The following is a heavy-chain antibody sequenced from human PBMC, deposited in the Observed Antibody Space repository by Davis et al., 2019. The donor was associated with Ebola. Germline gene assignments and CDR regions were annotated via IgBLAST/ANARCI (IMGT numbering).Heavy chain of an antibody. Sequence: ASVKVSCKASGYTFTSYYMHWVRQAPGQGLEWMGIINPSGGRTSHPQKFQDRVTMTTDTSTSTAYMELRSLRSDDTAVYYCARGPWGWYFDYWGQGTLVTVSS. D-gene: IGHD3-16*01. CDR2: INPSGGRT. CDR1: GYTFTSYY. CDR3: ARGPWGWYFDY. V-gene: IGHV1-46*01. J-gene: IGHJ4*02.